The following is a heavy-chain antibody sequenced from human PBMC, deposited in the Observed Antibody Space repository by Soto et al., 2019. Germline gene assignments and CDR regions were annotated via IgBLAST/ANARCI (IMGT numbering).Heavy chain of an antibody. CDR2: IYYSGST. CDR1: GGSISSGGYY. CDR3: ARSNIVLMVYAIDWFDP. J-gene: IGHJ5*02. Sequence: SETLSLTCTVSGGSISSGGYYWSWIRQHPGKGLVWIGYIYYSGSTYYNPSLKSRVTISVDTSKNQFSLKLSSVTAADTAVYYCARSNIVLMVYAIDWFDPWGQGTLVTVSS. D-gene: IGHD2-8*01. V-gene: IGHV4-31*03.